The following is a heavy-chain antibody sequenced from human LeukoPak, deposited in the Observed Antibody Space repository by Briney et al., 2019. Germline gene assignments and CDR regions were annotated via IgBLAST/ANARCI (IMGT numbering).Heavy chain of an antibody. CDR2: ISASGRTT. V-gene: IGHV3-48*01. CDR3: ASRSSSSSTRAPDF. CDR1: GVPFNHYS. J-gene: IGHJ4*02. D-gene: IGHD6-6*01. Sequence: PGGSLRLSCAASGVPFNHYSLNWDRQPPGKGLEWISYISASGRTTYYADSVKRRFTISRDHATLYLHMDTLRSEDTALYYCASRSSSSSTRAPDFWGLGNLVTVSS.